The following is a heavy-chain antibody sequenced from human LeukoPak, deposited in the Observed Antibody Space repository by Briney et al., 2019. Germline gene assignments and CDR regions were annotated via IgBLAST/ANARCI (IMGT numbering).Heavy chain of an antibody. CDR2: IIPIFGTA. V-gene: IGHV1-69*05. CDR3: ATGRGIAGEWLLYYYYMDV. J-gene: IGHJ6*03. CDR1: GGTFSSYA. D-gene: IGHD6-19*01. Sequence: SVKVSCKASGGTFSSYAISWVRQAPGQGLEWMGGIIPIFGTANYAQKFQGRVTITTDESTSTAYMELSSLRSEDTAVYYCATGRGIAGEWLLYYYYMDVWGKGTTVTVSS.